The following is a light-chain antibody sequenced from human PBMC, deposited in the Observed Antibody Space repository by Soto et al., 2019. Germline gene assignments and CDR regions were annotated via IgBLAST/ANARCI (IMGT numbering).Light chain of an antibody. V-gene: IGLV2-14*01. CDR3: SSYTTSSTFYV. J-gene: IGLJ1*01. Sequence: SVLTQPASVSGSPGQSITISCTGTSGDVGGYNFVSWYQQHPGKAPKLMIYEVSNRPSGISNRFSGSKSGNTASLTISGLQAEDEADYYCSSYTTSSTFYVFGTGTKVTVL. CDR1: SGDVGGYNF. CDR2: EVS.